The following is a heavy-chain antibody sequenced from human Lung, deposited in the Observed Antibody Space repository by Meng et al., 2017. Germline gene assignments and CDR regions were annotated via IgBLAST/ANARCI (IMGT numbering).Heavy chain of an antibody. CDR3: ASFDHIPRRNYFDY. CDR2: IHHSGSA. CDR1: GGSTTSTSYY. D-gene: IGHD2-21*01. V-gene: IGHV4-30-4*01. J-gene: IGHJ4*02. Sequence: QLQLQESGPGLVKPSETLSLTCTVSGGSTTSTSYYWSWIRQPPGKGLEWIGYIHHSGSAYYNPSLKSRVSISVDTSKNQFSLNLNSMTAADTAVYYCASFDHIPRRNYFDYWGQGTLVTVSS.